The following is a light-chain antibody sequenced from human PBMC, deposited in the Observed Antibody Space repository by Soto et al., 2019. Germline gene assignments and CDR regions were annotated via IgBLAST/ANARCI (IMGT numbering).Light chain of an antibody. CDR3: QQYNSYSSWT. Sequence: DIQMTQSPSTLSASVGDRVTITCRASQSISIWLAWYQQKPGKAPKVLIFDASNLVSGVPSRFSGSGSGTEFTLTISSLQPDDFATYYCQQYNSYSSWTFGQGTKVEIK. CDR1: QSISIW. J-gene: IGKJ1*01. CDR2: DAS. V-gene: IGKV1-5*01.